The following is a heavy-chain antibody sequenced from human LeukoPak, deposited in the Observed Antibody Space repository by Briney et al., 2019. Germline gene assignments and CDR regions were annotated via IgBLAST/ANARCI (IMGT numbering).Heavy chain of an antibody. V-gene: IGHV3-33*01. CDR2: IWYDGSNK. Sequence: RSLRVSCAASGFTFRSHGMHWVRQAPGKGLEWVAVIWYDGSNKYYADSVKGRFTISRDDSKNTLYLQMNSLRAEDTAVYYCARDIAARRVDNWGQGTPVTVSS. J-gene: IGHJ4*02. CDR1: GFTFRSHG. D-gene: IGHD6-6*01. CDR3: ARDIAARRVDN.